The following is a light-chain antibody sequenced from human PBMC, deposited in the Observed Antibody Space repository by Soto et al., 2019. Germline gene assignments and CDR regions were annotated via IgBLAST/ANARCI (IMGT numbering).Light chain of an antibody. CDR3: QQYNFWPPLT. V-gene: IGKV3-15*01. CDR2: DAS. J-gene: IGKJ4*01. Sequence: EIVMTQSPATLSVSPGERATLSCRASQSVNSNLAWYRQKPGQAPRLLISDASTRATGVPARFSCSGSGTEFTLTISSLQSEDSGIYYCQQYNFWPPLTFGGGTKVDIK. CDR1: QSVNSN.